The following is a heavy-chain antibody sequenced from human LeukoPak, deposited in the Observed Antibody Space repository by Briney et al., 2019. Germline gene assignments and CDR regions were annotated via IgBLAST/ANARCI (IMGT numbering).Heavy chain of an antibody. CDR1: GGSISSSSYY. J-gene: IGHJ5*02. D-gene: IGHD6-13*01. V-gene: IGHV4-39*01. CDR2: IYYSGST. CDR3: ARGYSSSWYFNWFDP. Sequence: PETLSLTCTVSGGSISSSSYYWGWIRQPPGKGLEWIGSIYYSGSTYYNPSLKSRVTISVDTSKNQFSLKLSSVTAADTAVYYCARGYSSSWYFNWFDPWGQGALVTVSS.